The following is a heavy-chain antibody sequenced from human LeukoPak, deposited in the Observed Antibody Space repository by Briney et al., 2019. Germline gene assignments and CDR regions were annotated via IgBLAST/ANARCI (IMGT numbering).Heavy chain of an antibody. CDR3: ARRRVYSGSGEFDF. CDR1: GGSMSGYY. Sequence: SETLSLTCTVSGGSMSGYYWSWIRQPPGKGLEWIGYIHYSGTTNYNPSLKSRVTISLDTSRNQFSLKLRSVTTADTAVYYCARRRVYSGSGEFDFWGQGTLVTVSS. D-gene: IGHD5-12*01. V-gene: IGHV4-59*01. CDR2: IHYSGTT. J-gene: IGHJ4*02.